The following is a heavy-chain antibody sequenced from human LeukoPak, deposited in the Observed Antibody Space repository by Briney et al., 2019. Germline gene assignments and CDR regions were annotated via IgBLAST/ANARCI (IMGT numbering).Heavy chain of an antibody. CDR1: GFTFSSYW. CDR2: INSDGSST. J-gene: IGHJ4*02. V-gene: IGHV3-74*01. D-gene: IGHD3-10*01. CDR3: ARDRFGVRGVMPD. Sequence: GGSLRLFCAASGFTFSSYWMHWVRQAPGKGLVWVSRINSDGSSTSYADSVKGRFTISRDNAKNTLYLQMNSLRAEDTAVYYCARDRFGVRGVMPDWGQGTLVTVSS.